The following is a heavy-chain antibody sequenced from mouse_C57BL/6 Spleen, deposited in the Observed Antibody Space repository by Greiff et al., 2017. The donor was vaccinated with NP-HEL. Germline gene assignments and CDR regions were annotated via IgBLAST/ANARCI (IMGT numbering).Heavy chain of an antibody. CDR3: ARWGDYGSSYWYFDV. CDR2: INPGSGGT. Sequence: QVHVKQSGAELVRPGTSVKVSCKASGYAFTNYLIEWVKQRPGQGLEWIGVINPGSGGTNYNEKFKGKATLTADKSSSTAYMQLSSLTSEDSAVYFCARWGDYGSSYWYFDVWGTGTTVTVSS. J-gene: IGHJ1*03. D-gene: IGHD1-1*01. CDR1: GYAFTNYL. V-gene: IGHV1-54*01.